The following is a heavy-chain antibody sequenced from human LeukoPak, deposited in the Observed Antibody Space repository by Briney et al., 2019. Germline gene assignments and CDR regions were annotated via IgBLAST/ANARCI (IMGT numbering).Heavy chain of an antibody. Sequence: SETLSLTCTVSGGSVSSGSYYWSWIRQPPGKGLEWIGYIYYSGSTNYNPSLKSRVTISVDTSKNQFSLKLSSVTAADTAVYYCAREGYDILTGPGAYGMDVWGQGTTVTVSS. CDR1: GGSVSSGSYY. CDR2: IYYSGST. D-gene: IGHD3-9*01. CDR3: AREGYDILTGPGAYGMDV. V-gene: IGHV4-61*01. J-gene: IGHJ6*02.